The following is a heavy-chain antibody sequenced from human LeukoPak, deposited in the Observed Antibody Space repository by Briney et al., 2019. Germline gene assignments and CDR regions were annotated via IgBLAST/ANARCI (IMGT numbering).Heavy chain of an antibody. CDR1: GFTVSSNY. D-gene: IGHD3-22*01. V-gene: IGHV3-53*01. CDR2: IYSGGST. J-gene: IGHJ3*02. CDR3: AREYYDNSGGEDAFDN. Sequence: PGGSLRLSCAASGFTVSSNYMNWVRQAPGKGLEWVSVIYSGGSTFYADSVEGRFTISRDNSNNTLYLQMNSLRAEDTAMYYCAREYYDNSGGEDAFDNWGPGTMVTVSS.